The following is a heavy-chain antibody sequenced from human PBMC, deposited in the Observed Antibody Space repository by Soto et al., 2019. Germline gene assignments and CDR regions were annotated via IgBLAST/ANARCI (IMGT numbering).Heavy chain of an antibody. J-gene: IGHJ5*02. D-gene: IGHD5-18*01. Sequence: ASVKVSCKASGYTFTNNDVSWVRQATGQGLEWMGWVNPGSGDTGYAQKFQGRLTMTRDISIATAYMELNSLTSEDTAIYYCARMESFGSLNWFDPPGQGTQVTVS. CDR2: VNPGSGDT. V-gene: IGHV1-8*01. CDR3: ARMESFGSLNWFDP. CDR1: GYTFTNND.